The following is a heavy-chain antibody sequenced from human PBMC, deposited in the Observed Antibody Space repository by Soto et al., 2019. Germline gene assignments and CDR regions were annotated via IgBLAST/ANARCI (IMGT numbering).Heavy chain of an antibody. V-gene: IGHV3-30*03. J-gene: IGHJ4*02. Sequence: AGSLILSFAASVFSFSSYFLHWVRQAPGKGLEWVAVLSYYERDTYYADSVKVLFTISRDNSKNTLYLQMNSLRAEDTAVYYCAREGSGDAYNARGAMDYWGQGTLVSVSS. D-gene: IGHD2-2*01. CDR2: LSYYERDT. CDR1: VFSFSSYF. CDR3: AREGSGDAYNARGAMDY.